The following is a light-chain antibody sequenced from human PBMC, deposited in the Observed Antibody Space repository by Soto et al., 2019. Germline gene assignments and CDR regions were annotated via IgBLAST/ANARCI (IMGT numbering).Light chain of an antibody. Sequence: DIQMTQSPSSLSASVGDRVTITCLASQTISTYLNWYQQKPGKAPRLLIYDASSLLSGVPSRFSGSGSGTDFTLTIASLQPEDFSTCYCQQSDSTPYSFGQAIKVEI. CDR1: QTISTY. CDR2: DAS. CDR3: QQSDSTPYS. V-gene: IGKV1-39*01. J-gene: IGKJ2*01.